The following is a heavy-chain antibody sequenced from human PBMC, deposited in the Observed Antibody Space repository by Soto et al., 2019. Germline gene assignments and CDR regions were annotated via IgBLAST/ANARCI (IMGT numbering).Heavy chain of an antibody. V-gene: IGHV3-66*01. CDR2: IYSGGST. CDR3: ARDLWGSGCGRVGCSYLDY. J-gene: IGHJ4*02. D-gene: IGHD2-15*01. Sequence: GGSLRLSCAASGFPVSSNYMILVRQAPGKGLEWVSVIYSGGSTSHADSVRGRFTISRDNSKNTLYLQMDSLRAEDTAVYYCARDLWGSGCGRVGCSYLDYWGQGSQVTVSS. CDR1: GFPVSSNY.